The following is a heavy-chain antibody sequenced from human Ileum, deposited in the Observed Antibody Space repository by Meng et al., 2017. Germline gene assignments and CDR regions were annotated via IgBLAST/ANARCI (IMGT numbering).Heavy chain of an antibody. Sequence: SETLSLTCTVSGFSINTNYYWGWIRQPPGKGLEWIGNFHHSGTTNYNPSLKSRVTISVDTSKNQFSLKLNSVSAADTAVYYCTRASVWYSGGYWGQGTLVNGAS. CDR3: TRASVWYSGGY. D-gene: IGHD1-26*01. V-gene: IGHV4-38-2*02. J-gene: IGHJ4*02. CDR2: FHHSGTT. CDR1: GFSINTNYY.